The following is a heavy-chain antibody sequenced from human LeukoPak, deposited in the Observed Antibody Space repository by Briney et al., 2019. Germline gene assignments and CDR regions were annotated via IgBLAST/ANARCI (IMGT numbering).Heavy chain of an antibody. CDR3: ARGKFNDYVWGSYRYDAFDI. J-gene: IGHJ3*02. D-gene: IGHD3-16*02. V-gene: IGHV1-46*01. CDR2: INPSGGGT. Sequence: ASVQVSCKASGYTFTTYYMHWVRQAPGRGLEWMGIINPSGGGTSYAQKFQGRVTMTRDTSTSTVYMELSSLRSDDTAVYYCARGKFNDYVWGSYRYDAFDIWGQGTMVTVSS. CDR1: GYTFTTYY.